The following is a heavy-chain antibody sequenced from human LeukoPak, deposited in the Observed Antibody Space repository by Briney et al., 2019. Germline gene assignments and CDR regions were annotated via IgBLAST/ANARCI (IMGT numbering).Heavy chain of an antibody. J-gene: IGHJ5*01. CDR1: AFTFSDYY. D-gene: IGHD2-21*01. CDR3: AKDPETYSSRWFDS. V-gene: IGHV3-11*01. Sequence: PGGSLRPSCPADAFTFSDYYMSWIRHAPGNELEWASYISSSGSTIYDADSVKGRFTISRDNAKNSLYLQMNSLRAEDTAVYYCAKDPETYSSRWFDSWGQGTLVTVSS. CDR2: ISSSGSTI.